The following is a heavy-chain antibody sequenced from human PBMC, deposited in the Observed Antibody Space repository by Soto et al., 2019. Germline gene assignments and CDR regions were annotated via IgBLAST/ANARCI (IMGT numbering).Heavy chain of an antibody. CDR1: GGTFSSYS. V-gene: IGHV1-69*13. CDR2: IIPIFGTA. Sequence: SGQVACKASGGTFSSYSISWVRQAPGQGLEWMGGIIPIFGTANYAQKFQGRVTITADESTSTAYMELSSLRSEDAAVYYCASHYYESGYYYYGMDVWGQGTTVPVSS. CDR3: ASHYYESGYYYYGMDV. J-gene: IGHJ6*02. D-gene: IGHD3-22*01.